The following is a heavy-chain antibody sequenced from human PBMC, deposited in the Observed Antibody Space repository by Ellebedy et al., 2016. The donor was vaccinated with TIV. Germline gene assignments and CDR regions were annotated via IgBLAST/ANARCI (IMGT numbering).Heavy chain of an antibody. D-gene: IGHD2-21*01. CDR1: GLTLSTSS. CDR2: ISASGATI. V-gene: IGHV3-48*01. Sequence: GESLKISCAASGLTLSTSSMNWVRQSPGKGLEWLSYISASGATIYYADSVKGRFTVSRDNSKSTLFLHMDSLKVEDSGVYYCAKGPEKWVWYFQEWGLGKLVTVSS. CDR3: AKGPEKWVWYFQE. J-gene: IGHJ1*01.